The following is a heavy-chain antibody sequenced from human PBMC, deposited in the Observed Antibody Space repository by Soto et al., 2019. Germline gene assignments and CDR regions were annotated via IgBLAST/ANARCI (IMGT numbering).Heavy chain of an antibody. D-gene: IGHD3-10*01. CDR3: VRGGDFDQ. Sequence: QVQLVQSGAEVKKPGASVRVSCKGSGYTFTRYDVHWVRQATGQGLEWMGWMNPDRDKRGYAQKFQGRITMSVDTSTYTVYMELSRLGSEDTAVYYCVRGGDFDQWGQGTLVTVSS. J-gene: IGHJ4*02. V-gene: IGHV1-8*01. CDR2: MNPDRDKR. CDR1: GYTFTRYD.